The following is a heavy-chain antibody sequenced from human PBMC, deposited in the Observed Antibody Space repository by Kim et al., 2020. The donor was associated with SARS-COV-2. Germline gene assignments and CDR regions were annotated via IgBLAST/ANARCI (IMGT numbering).Heavy chain of an antibody. V-gene: IGHV4-39*01. CDR3: ARLPHDSSGYVDS. J-gene: IGHJ4*02. Sequence: SETLSLSCTVSGCSISSCFIYWVWLRQPPGKGLVWIVSVYHSGNTYDSPFLKSRVIVSVDTSKNEFYLKVTPVTAADTVVYFCARLPHDSSGYVDSWGPGILVTVSS. CDR1: GCSISSCFIY. D-gene: IGHD3-22*01. CDR2: VYHSGNT.